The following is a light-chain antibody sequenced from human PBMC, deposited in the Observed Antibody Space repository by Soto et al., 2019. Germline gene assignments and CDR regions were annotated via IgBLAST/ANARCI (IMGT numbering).Light chain of an antibody. CDR1: SSDVGGYNY. Sequence: QSALTQPASVSGSPGQSITISCTGTSSDVGGYNYVSWYQQHPGKAPKLMIYDVSNRPSEVSNRFSGSKSGNTASLTISGLQAEDEADYYCSSYTSSDTLVFGGGTQLTVL. CDR2: DVS. CDR3: SSYTSSDTLV. V-gene: IGLV2-14*03. J-gene: IGLJ3*02.